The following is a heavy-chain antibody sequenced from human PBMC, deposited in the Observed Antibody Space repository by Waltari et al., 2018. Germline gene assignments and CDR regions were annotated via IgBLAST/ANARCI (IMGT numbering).Heavy chain of an antibody. V-gene: IGHV1-3*01. Sequence: QVQLVQSGAEVKKPGASVKVACKASGYTFTDYAVHWMRQAPGQGLEWVGWINCVNGNIKYSPKFEGRVTITRETSANTAYMELSRLRSEDTAVYYCARGFPINMFQGVIIEDYWGQGTLVTVSS. CDR2: INCVNGNI. CDR1: GYTFTDYA. J-gene: IGHJ4*02. CDR3: ARGFPINMFQGVIIEDY. D-gene: IGHD3-10*01.